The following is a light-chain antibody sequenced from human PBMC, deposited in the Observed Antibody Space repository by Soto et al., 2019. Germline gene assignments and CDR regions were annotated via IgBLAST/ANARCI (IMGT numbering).Light chain of an antibody. Sequence: EIVMTQSPATLSVSPGDRATLSCRASQSVRSNLAWYQLKPGQAPRLLIYDASTRATGIPARFSGSASGTEFTLTISSLQSEDFAVYYCQQYNDWPPYTFGQGTKLEIK. CDR1: QSVRSN. CDR2: DAS. J-gene: IGKJ2*01. CDR3: QQYNDWPPYT. V-gene: IGKV3-15*01.